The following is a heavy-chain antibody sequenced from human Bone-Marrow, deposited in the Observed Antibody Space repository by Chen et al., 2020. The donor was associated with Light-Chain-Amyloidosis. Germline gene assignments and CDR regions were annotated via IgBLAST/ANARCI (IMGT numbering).Heavy chain of an antibody. J-gene: IGHJ4*02. Sequence: EVQLVETGGGLIQPGGSLRLSCAVPGFTVTGNYMGWVRQAPGKGLEWVSVIYSGGFTYYADSVEGRFTISRDHSKNTLFLQMNSLRAEDTAVYYCATLDTYGYYFDSWGQGTLVTVSS. CDR2: IYSGGFT. CDR1: GFTVTGNY. V-gene: IGHV3-53*02. CDR3: ATLDTYGYYFDS. D-gene: IGHD3-10*01.